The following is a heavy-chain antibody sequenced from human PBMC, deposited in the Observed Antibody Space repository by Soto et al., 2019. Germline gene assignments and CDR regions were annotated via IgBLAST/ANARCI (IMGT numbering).Heavy chain of an antibody. Sequence: GESLKISCKASGDTFTTSWIGWVRQMPGKGLEWMGRIDPSDSYTNYSPSFQGHVTISADKSISTAYLQWSSLKASDTAMYYCARRFGELAGFYYYYGMDVWGQGTTVTVSS. D-gene: IGHD3-10*01. CDR2: IDPSDSYT. CDR3: ARRFGELAGFYYYYGMDV. CDR1: GDTFTTSW. J-gene: IGHJ6*02. V-gene: IGHV5-10-1*01.